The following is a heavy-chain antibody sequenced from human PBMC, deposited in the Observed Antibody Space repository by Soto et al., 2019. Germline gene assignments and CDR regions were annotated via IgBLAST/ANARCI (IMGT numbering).Heavy chain of an antibody. CDR2: ISWDGGST. V-gene: IGHV3-43*01. D-gene: IGHD3-9*01. CDR1: GFTFDDYT. J-gene: IGHJ4*02. CDR3: AKADDFLTGYSPVGY. Sequence: PGGSLRLSCAASGFTFDDYTMHWVRQAPGKGLEWVSLISWDGGSTYYADSVKGRFTISRDNSKNSLYLQMNSLRTEDTALYYCAKADDFLTGYSPVGYWGQGTLVTVSS.